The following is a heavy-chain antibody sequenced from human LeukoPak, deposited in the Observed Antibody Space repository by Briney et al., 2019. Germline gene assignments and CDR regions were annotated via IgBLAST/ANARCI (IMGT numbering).Heavy chain of an antibody. D-gene: IGHD3-3*01. Sequence: PGGSLRLSCAASGFTFSSYAMSWVRQAPGKGLEWVSAISGSGGSTYYADSVKGRFTISRDNPKNTLYLQMNSLRAEDAAVYYCAKDTDFWSGYYFDYWGQGTLVTVSS. V-gene: IGHV3-23*01. J-gene: IGHJ4*02. CDR1: GFTFSSYA. CDR2: ISGSGGST. CDR3: AKDTDFWSGYYFDY.